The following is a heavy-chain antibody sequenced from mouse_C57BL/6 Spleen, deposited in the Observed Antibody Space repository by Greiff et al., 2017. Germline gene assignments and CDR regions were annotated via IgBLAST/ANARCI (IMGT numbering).Heavy chain of an antibody. V-gene: IGHV7-1*01. CDR3: ARDAAGYYAMDY. Sequence: EVKLMESGGGLVQSGRSLRLSCATSGFTFSDFYMEWVRQAPGKGLEWIAASRNKANDYTTEYSASVKGRFIVSRDTSQSILYLQMNALRADDTAIYYCARDAAGYYAMDYWGQGTSVTVSS. CDR2: SRNKANDYTT. D-gene: IGHD4-1*01. J-gene: IGHJ4*01. CDR1: GFTFSDFY.